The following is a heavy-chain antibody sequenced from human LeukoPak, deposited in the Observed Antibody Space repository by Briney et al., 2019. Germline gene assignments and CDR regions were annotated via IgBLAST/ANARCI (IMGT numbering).Heavy chain of an antibody. CDR1: GGSVTDYY. D-gene: IGHD1-26*01. J-gene: IGHJ4*02. CDR3: ARGRVGATTVDY. Sequence: SETLSLTCTVSGGSVTDYYWSWIRQPPGKGLDWIGYMYYSGSTNYNPSLKSRVTISVDTSKNQFSLKLSSVTAADTAVYYCARGRVGATTVDYWGQGTLVTVSS. CDR2: MYYSGST. V-gene: IGHV4-59*02.